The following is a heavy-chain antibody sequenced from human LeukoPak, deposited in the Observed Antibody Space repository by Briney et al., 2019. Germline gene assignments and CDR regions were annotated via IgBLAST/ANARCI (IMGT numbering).Heavy chain of an antibody. D-gene: IGHD5-24*01. Sequence: GGSLRLSCAASGSTFSSNAMSWVRQAPGKGLEWVSGISGSGGSTYYADSVKGRFTISRDNSKNTLYLQMNSLRAEDTAVYYCARGAARMVEMGTIISFEYWGQGTLVTVSS. CDR3: ARGAARMVEMGTIISFEY. CDR2: ISGSGGST. CDR1: GSTFSSNA. J-gene: IGHJ4*02. V-gene: IGHV3-23*01.